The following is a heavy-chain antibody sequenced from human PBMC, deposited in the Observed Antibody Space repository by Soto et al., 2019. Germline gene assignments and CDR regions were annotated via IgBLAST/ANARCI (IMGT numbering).Heavy chain of an antibody. CDR1: GGCMRSYY. CDR2: IYHSGST. CDR3: ASEKRVMPGTRGYFDY. Sequence: PSGTLSLTCTVSGGCMRSYYWSWIRKTQGQGLEWIGQIYHSGSTNYNPSLKSRVTMSVDKSKNQFSLHLNSVTPEDTAVYYCASEKRVMPGTRGYFDYWGQGALVTVSS. D-gene: IGHD6-13*01. J-gene: IGHJ4*02. V-gene: IGHV4-59*12.